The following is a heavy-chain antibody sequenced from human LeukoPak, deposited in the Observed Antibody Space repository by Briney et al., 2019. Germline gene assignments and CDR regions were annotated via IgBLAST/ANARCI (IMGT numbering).Heavy chain of an antibody. CDR1: GFYVNTYE. D-gene: IGHD4-17*01. Sequence: GGSLRLSCAASGFYVNTYEMHWVRQAPGKGREWVSYINGGASTMNYADSVKGRFTISRDNSKNTLYLQMNSLRAEDTAVYYCAIKGDYHGDSHVYWGQGTLVTVSS. CDR2: INGGASTM. V-gene: IGHV3-23*01. J-gene: IGHJ4*02. CDR3: AIKGDYHGDSHVY.